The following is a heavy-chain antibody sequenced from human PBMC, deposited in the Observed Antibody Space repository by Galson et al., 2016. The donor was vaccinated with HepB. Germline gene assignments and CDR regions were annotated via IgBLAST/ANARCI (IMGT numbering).Heavy chain of an antibody. Sequence: SLRLSCAASGITFNTYKMVWVRQAPGKGLEWVSYISTSSSPISYRDSVKGRFTISRDNAKNSLYLQLNSLRAEDTAVYYCARIIRAGTTSHWGYWGQGTLVTVSS. CDR3: ARIIRAGTTSHWGY. J-gene: IGHJ4*02. D-gene: IGHD1-7*01. V-gene: IGHV3-21*01. CDR1: GITFNTYK. CDR2: ISTSSSPI.